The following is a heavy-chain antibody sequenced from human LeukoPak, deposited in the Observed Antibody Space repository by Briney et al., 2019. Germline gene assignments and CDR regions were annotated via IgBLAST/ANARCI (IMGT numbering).Heavy chain of an antibody. CDR1: GGSISSCY. J-gene: IGHJ6*03. CDR3: ARHAYYDFWSGYVPSYYYYYMDV. D-gene: IGHD3-3*01. V-gene: IGHV4-4*09. Sequence: SETLSLTCTVCGGSISSCYWIGMRRPPGKGLEGIGYIYTSGSTNYNPSRNSLVTISVETSKNHFALKVSSVTAADKAVYHCARHAYYDFWSGYVPSYYYYYMDVWGKGTTVTVSS. CDR2: IYTSGST.